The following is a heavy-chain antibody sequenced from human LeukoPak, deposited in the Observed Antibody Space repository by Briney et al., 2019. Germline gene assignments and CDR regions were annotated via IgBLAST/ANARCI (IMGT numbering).Heavy chain of an antibody. Sequence: PGGSLRLSCAASGLTFSSYAMSWVRQAPGKGLEWVSAISGSGGSTYYADSVKGRFTISRDNSKNTLYLQMNSLRAEDTAVYYCAKAYYYDSSGFYYYYYYGMDVWGQGTTDTVSS. CDR1: GLTFSSYA. J-gene: IGHJ6*02. V-gene: IGHV3-23*01. D-gene: IGHD3-22*01. CDR2: ISGSGGST. CDR3: AKAYYYDSSGFYYYYYYGMDV.